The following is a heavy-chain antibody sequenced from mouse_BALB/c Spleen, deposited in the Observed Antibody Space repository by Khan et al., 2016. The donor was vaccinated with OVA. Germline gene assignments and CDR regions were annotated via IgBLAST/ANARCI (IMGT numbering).Heavy chain of an antibody. Sequence: EVQLVESGGDLVKPGGSLKLSCAASGFTFSSYSMSWVRQTPDKRLEWVASISSGGDYTYSPDIVKGRFTISRDNAKNTLYLEMSRLKSEDTAMYYWASHLTGSFAYWGQGTLVTVSA. CDR2: ISSGGDYT. D-gene: IGHD4-1*01. CDR3: ASHLTGSFAY. J-gene: IGHJ3*01. CDR1: GFTFSSYS. V-gene: IGHV5-6*01.